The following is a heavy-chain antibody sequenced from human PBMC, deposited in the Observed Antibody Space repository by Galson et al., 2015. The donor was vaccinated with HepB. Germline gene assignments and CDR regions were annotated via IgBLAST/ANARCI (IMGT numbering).Heavy chain of an antibody. CDR2: IKQDGSEK. V-gene: IGHV3-7*03. CDR1: GFTFSSHW. Sequence: SLRLSCAASGFTFSSHWMSWVRQAPGKGLEWVANIKQDGSEKYYMDSVKGRFTISRDNAKNSLYLQMNNLRAEDAAVYYCARILASDSWYDYWGQGTLVTVSS. J-gene: IGHJ4*02. D-gene: IGHD6-13*01. CDR3: ARILASDSWYDY.